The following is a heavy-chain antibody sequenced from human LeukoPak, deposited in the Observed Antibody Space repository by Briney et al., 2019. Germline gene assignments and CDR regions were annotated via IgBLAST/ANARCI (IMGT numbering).Heavy chain of an antibody. Sequence: GGSLRLSCAASGFTFSSYEMNWVRQAPGKGLEWVSSISSSSSYIYYADSVKGRFTISRDNAKNSLYLQMNSLRAEDTAVYYCARASGATSPPDRNGFDPWGQGTLVTVSS. CDR2: ISSSSSYI. CDR3: ARASGATSPPDRNGFDP. CDR1: GFTFSSYE. D-gene: IGHD5-12*01. J-gene: IGHJ5*02. V-gene: IGHV3-21*01.